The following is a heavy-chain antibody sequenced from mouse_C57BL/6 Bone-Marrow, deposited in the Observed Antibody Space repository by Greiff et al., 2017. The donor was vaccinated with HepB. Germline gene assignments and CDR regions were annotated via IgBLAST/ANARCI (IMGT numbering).Heavy chain of an antibody. Sequence: QVQLQQPGAELVMPGASVKLSCKASGYTFTSYWMHWVKQRPGQGLEWIGEIDPSDSYTNYNQKFKGKSTLTVDKSSSTAYMQLSSLTSEDAAVYYCALNYYGSSGEFDYWGQGTTLTVSS. D-gene: IGHD1-1*01. CDR3: ALNYYGSSGEFDY. V-gene: IGHV1-69*01. J-gene: IGHJ2*01. CDR1: GYTFTSYW. CDR2: IDPSDSYT.